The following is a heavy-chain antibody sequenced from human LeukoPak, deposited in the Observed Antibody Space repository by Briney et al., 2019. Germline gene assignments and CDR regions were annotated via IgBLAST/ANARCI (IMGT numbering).Heavy chain of an antibody. Sequence: GGSLRLSCAASGFTFSSYSMNWVRQAPGKGLEWVSGISGSGGSTYYADSVKGRFTISRDNSKNTLYLQMNSLRDEDTAVYYCAKDRFSGAPYYFDYWGQGTLVTVSS. CDR2: ISGSGGST. V-gene: IGHV3-23*01. CDR1: GFTFSSYS. CDR3: AKDRFSGAPYYFDY. J-gene: IGHJ4*02. D-gene: IGHD1-26*01.